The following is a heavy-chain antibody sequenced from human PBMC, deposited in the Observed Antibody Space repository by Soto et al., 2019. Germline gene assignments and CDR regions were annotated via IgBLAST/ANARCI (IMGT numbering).Heavy chain of an antibody. Sequence: EVQLVESGGGLVQPGGSLRLSCAAPGFTFGSYWMHWVRQAPGKGLVWVSHISLDGSRTTYADSVKGRFTISRDNAKSTLYLLMNSLRAEDTAVYYCARAPPGYSLGDLYYGMDVWGQGTTVTVSS. CDR2: ISLDGSRT. CDR1: GFTFGSYW. CDR3: ARAPPGYSLGDLYYGMDV. J-gene: IGHJ6*02. V-gene: IGHV3-74*01. D-gene: IGHD2-21*01.